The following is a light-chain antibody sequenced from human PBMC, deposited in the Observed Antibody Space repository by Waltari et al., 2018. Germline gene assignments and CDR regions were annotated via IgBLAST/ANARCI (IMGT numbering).Light chain of an antibody. CDR1: SGDIGNYKF. CDR2: DVS. Sequence: QSALTQPASVSGSPGQSITISCTGTSGDIGNYKFVSWYQPEPGRAPKLIVYDVSRRPSGVSNRFSGSKSGNTASLTISGLQAEDEADYYCSSYTTASSWVFGGGTKLTVL. J-gene: IGLJ3*02. CDR3: SSYTTASSWV. V-gene: IGLV2-14*01.